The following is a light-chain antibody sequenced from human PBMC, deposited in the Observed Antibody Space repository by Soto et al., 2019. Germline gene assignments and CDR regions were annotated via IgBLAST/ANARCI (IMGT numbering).Light chain of an antibody. CDR2: AAS. J-gene: IGKJ1*01. CDR1: QGIIDY. V-gene: IGKV1-27*01. Sequence: DIQMTQSPSSLSASVGDTVTITCRSSQGIIDYLAWYQQRPGKVPKLLIYAASTLQTGVSSRFSGSGAGTDFTLTISSLQPEDVATYYCQKYDTAPQTFGQGTRVEIK. CDR3: QKYDTAPQT.